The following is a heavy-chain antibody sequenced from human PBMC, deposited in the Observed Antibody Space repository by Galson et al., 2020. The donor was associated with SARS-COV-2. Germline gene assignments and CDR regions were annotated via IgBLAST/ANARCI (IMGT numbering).Heavy chain of an antibody. CDR2: IYHSGST. Sequence: ASEPLSLTCAVSGGSISSSNWWSWVRQPPGKGLEWIGEIYHSGSTNYNPSLKSRVTISVDKSKNQFSLKLSSVTAADTAVYYCASDRFGELLRMGAVDIWGQGTMVTVSS. V-gene: IGHV4-4*02. CDR1: GGSISSSNW. CDR3: ASDRFGELLRMGAVDI. J-gene: IGHJ3*02. D-gene: IGHD3-10*01.